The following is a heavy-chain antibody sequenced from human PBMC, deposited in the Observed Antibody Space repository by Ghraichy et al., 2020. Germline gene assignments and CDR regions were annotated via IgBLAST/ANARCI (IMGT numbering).Heavy chain of an antibody. J-gene: IGHJ6*02. CDR3: ARALFYDSGTYYNVPNYYYYGMDV. V-gene: IGHV4-4*07. Sequence: SETLSLTCTVSGGSISSYYWNWIRQPAGKGLEWIGRIYTSGSTNYNPSLKSRVTMSVDTSKNQFSLKLSSVTAADTAVYYCARALFYDSGTYYNVPNYYYYGMDVWGQGTTVTVSS. CDR1: GGSISSYY. CDR2: IYTSGST. D-gene: IGHD3-10*01.